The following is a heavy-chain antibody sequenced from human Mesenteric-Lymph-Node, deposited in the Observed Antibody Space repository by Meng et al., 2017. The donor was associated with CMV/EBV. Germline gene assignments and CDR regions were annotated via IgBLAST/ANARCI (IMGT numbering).Heavy chain of an antibody. Sequence: CVVYGGSFSGYYWSWVRQPPGKGLEWIGEINHSGSTNYNPSLKSRVTISVDTSKNQFSLKLRSVTAADTAIYYCARPTYSSSGRFDPWGQGTLVTVSS. CDR1: GGSFSGYY. J-gene: IGHJ5*02. CDR2: INHSGST. CDR3: ARPTYSSSGRFDP. D-gene: IGHD6-13*01. V-gene: IGHV4-34*01.